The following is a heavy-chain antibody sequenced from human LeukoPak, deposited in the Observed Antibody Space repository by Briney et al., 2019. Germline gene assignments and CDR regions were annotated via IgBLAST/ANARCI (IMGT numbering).Heavy chain of an antibody. V-gene: IGHV3-7*03. CDR2: IKQGGSET. Sequence: GGSLRLSCAASGFTFSRYWMSWVRQAPGKGLEWVANIKQGGSETSYVGSVKGRLTISRDNAKNSLYLQMNSLRAEDTAFYHCVRDRSYGAFDCWGQGTLVTVSS. J-gene: IGHJ4*02. CDR3: VRDRSYGAFDC. CDR1: GFTFSRYW. D-gene: IGHD5-18*01.